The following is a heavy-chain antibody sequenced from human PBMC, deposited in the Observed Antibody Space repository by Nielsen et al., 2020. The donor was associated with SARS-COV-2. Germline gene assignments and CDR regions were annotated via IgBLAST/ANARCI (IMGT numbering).Heavy chain of an antibody. V-gene: IGHV4-39*01. D-gene: IGHD3-16*01. J-gene: IGHJ3*02. CDR1: GGSISSSSYY. CDR2: IYYSGST. Sequence: SETLSLTCTVSGGSISSSSYYWGWIRQPPGKGLEWIGSIYYSGSTYYNPSLKSRVTISVDTSKNQFSLKLSSVTAADTAVYYCARRVGGGAMAYVFDIWGQGTMVTVSS. CDR3: ARRVGGGAMAYVFDI.